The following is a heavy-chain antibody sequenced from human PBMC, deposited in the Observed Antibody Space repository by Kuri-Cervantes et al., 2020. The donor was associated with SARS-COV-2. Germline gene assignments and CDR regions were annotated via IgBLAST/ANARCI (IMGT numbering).Heavy chain of an antibody. CDR3: ARDGPDNTNPDY. V-gene: IGHV3-21*01. CDR1: GFTFSTYS. D-gene: IGHD1-1*01. J-gene: IGHJ4*02. CDR2: SCSSSSCP. Sequence: GESLKISCAASGFTFSTYSMNWVRQAPGKGLEWVSSSCSSSSCPYYADSVKGRFTISRDNTKNSLYLQMNSLRAEDTAIYYCARDGPDNTNPDYWGQGTLVTVSS.